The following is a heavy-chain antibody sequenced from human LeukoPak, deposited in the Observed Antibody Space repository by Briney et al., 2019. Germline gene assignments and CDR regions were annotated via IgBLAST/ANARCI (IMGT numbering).Heavy chain of an antibody. CDR1: DLPFSIYW. CDR2: INSDGSST. Sequence: GGSLRLSCAAPDLPFSIYWMYWVRQAPGKGLGWFSLINSDGSSTNYANSVKGRFTISRDNAKNTLYLQMNSLRAEDTAVYYCARAHDSSGYYTDYFDYWGQGTLVTVSS. D-gene: IGHD3-22*01. J-gene: IGHJ4*02. CDR3: ARAHDSSGYYTDYFDY. V-gene: IGHV3-74*01.